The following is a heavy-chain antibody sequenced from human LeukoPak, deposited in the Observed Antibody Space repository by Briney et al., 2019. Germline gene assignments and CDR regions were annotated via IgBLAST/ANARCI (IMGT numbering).Heavy chain of an antibody. CDR3: AKDLRAAAGTGWFDP. Sequence: GRSLRLSCAASGFTFSSYAMHWVRQAPGKGLEWVAVISYDGSNKYYADSVKGRFTISRDNSKNTLYLQMNSLRAEDTAVYYCAKDLRAAAGTGWFDPWGQGTLVTVSS. D-gene: IGHD6-13*01. J-gene: IGHJ5*02. CDR2: ISYDGSNK. V-gene: IGHV3-30*04. CDR1: GFTFSSYA.